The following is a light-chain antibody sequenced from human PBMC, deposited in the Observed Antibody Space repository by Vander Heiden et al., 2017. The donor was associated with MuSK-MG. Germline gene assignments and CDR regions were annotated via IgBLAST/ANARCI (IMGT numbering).Light chain of an antibody. CDR1: SSDVGGYKY. J-gene: IGLJ2*01. V-gene: IGLV2-8*01. CDR2: EVN. Sequence: HSALTKPPSASGSPGQSVTLSCTGTSSDVGGYKYVSWYQQPPGKAPKVMIYEVNKRPSGVPDRFSGSKSGNTASLTVSGLQAEDEADYYCSSYAGSNNVLFGGGTKLTVL. CDR3: SSYAGSNNVL.